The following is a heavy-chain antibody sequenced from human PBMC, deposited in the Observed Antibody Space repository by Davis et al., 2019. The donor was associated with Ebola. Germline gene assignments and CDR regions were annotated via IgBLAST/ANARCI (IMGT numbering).Heavy chain of an antibody. J-gene: IGHJ5*02. CDR2: ISSSSSYI. D-gene: IGHD1-7*01. CDR3: AREGLFKWNYDH. CDR1: GFTFSSYS. V-gene: IGHV3-21*04. Sequence: GESLKISCAASGFTFSSYSMNWVRQAPGKGLEWVSSISSSSSYIYYADSVKGRFTISRDNAKNSLYLQMNSLRAEDTAVYYCAREGLFKWNYDHWGQGTLVTVSS.